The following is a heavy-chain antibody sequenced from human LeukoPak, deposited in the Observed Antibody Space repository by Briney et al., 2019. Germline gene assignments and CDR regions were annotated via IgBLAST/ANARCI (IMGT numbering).Heavy chain of an antibody. V-gene: IGHV3-7*01. CDR2: IKQGGSET. D-gene: IGHD4-11*01. Sequence: GGSLRLSCAVSGFTLSSYCMTWVRQAPGKGLEWVANIKQGGSETYYVDSVKGRFAISRGIAKNSLYLQMNSLRAEDTAVYYCARGVLYSTDAFDIWGQGTMVIVSS. J-gene: IGHJ3*02. CDR3: ARGVLYSTDAFDI. CDR1: GFTLSSYC.